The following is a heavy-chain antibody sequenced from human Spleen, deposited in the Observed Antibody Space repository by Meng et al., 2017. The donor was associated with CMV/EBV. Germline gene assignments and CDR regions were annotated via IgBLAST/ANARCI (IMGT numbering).Heavy chain of an antibody. CDR3: AKDQGSIAAAGTDY. Sequence: GGSLRLSCAASGFTFSSYGMHWVRQAPGKGLEWVAFIRYDGSNKYYADSVKGRFTISRDNSKNTLYLQMNSLRAEDTAVYYCAKDQGSIAAAGTDYWGQGTLVTVSS. CDR1: GFTFSSYG. D-gene: IGHD6-13*01. J-gene: IGHJ4*02. CDR2: IRYDGSNK. V-gene: IGHV3-30*02.